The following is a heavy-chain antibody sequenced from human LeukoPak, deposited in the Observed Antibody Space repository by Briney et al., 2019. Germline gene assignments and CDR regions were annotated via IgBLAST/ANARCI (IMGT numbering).Heavy chain of an antibody. Sequence: PSETLSLTCAVYGGSFSGYYWSWIRQPPGKGLEWIGEINHSGSTNYNPSLKSRVTISVDTSKNQFSLNLSSVTAADTAVYYCARESGGYYFDYWGQGTLVTVSS. D-gene: IGHD3-22*01. V-gene: IGHV4-34*01. CDR3: ARESGGYYFDY. J-gene: IGHJ4*02. CDR2: INHSGST. CDR1: GGSFSGYY.